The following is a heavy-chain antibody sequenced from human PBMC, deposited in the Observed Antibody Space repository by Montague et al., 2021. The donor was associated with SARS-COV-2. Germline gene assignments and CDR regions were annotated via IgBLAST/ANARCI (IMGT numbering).Heavy chain of an antibody. CDR1: NGSINSYY. J-gene: IGHJ5*02. Sequence: SETLSLTCTVSNGSINSYYWSWVRQPPGKRLEWIGYIYYRGSTNYNPSLESRVTMSTDTSKNQFSLKLRSVTAADTAVCFCAREGLHNWFDPWGQGTLVIVSS. CDR2: IYYRGST. CDR3: AREGLHNWFDP. V-gene: IGHV4-59*01.